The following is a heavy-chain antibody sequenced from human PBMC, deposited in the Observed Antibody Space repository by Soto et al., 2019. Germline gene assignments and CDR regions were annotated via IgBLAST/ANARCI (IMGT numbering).Heavy chain of an antibody. Sequence: EVRLLESGGGLVKPGGSLRLSCATSGLTFSNYAMSWVRQAQGGGLEWVSSMSGSSSTTYYADSVRGRFTISRDSSKNTQYLQMSSLRAEDTALYYCEKTRERELPRVIDFWGQGTLVTVSS. D-gene: IGHD1-7*01. J-gene: IGHJ4*02. V-gene: IGHV3-23*01. CDR1: GLTFSNYA. CDR2: MSGSSSTT. CDR3: EKTRERELPRVIDF.